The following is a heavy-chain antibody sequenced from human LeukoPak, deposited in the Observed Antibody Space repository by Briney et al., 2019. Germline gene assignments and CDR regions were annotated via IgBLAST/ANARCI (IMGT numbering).Heavy chain of an antibody. D-gene: IGHD6-13*01. V-gene: IGHV4-39*07. CDR1: GGSISSSSYY. Sequence: SETLSLTCTVSGGSISSSSYYWGWIRQPPGKGLEWIGSIYYSGSTYYNPSLKSRVTISVDTSKDQFSLKLSSVTAADTAVYYCARGSPSTAAVPASWGQGTLVTVSS. CDR2: IYYSGST. CDR3: ARGSPSTAAVPAS. J-gene: IGHJ5*02.